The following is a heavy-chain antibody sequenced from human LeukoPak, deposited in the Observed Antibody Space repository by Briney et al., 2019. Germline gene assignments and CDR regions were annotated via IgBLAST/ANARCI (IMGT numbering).Heavy chain of an antibody. Sequence: GGSLRLSCAASGFTFSSYWMHWVRHAPGKGLVWVSRINSVGYSTSYADSVKGRFTISRDNAKNTLYLQMNSLRAEDTAVYYCARGDSDYGDFYYYYYGMDVWGQGTTVTVSS. V-gene: IGHV3-74*01. J-gene: IGHJ6*02. CDR2: INSVGYST. CDR1: GFTFSSYW. D-gene: IGHD4-17*01. CDR3: ARGDSDYGDFYYYYYGMDV.